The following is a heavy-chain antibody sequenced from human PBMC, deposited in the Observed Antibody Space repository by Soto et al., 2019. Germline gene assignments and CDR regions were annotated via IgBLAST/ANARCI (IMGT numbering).Heavy chain of an antibody. Sequence: SETLSLTCTVSGGSISSYYWSWIRQPPGKGLEWIGYIYYSGSTNYNPSLKSRVTISVDTSKNQFSLKLSSVTAADTAVYYCARDLSGYLPGDIWGQGTMVTVSS. CDR1: GGSISSYY. D-gene: IGHD5-12*01. CDR3: ARDLSGYLPGDI. CDR2: IYYSGST. J-gene: IGHJ3*02. V-gene: IGHV4-59*01.